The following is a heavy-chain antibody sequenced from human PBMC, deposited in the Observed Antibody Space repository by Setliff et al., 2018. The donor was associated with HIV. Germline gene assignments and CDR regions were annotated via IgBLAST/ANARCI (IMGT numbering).Heavy chain of an antibody. J-gene: IGHJ4*02. V-gene: IGHV4-38-2*01. CDR2: IYHSGST. D-gene: IGHD1-26*01. Sequence: TLSLTCAVSGYSLSSGYYWGWIRQPPGKGLEWIASIYHSGSTYYNPSLKSRVIISVDTSMNQFSLKMTSMTAEDTALYYCARQRHSGRGFFDYWGQGILVTVSS. CDR3: ARQRHSGRGFFDY. CDR1: GYSLSSGYY.